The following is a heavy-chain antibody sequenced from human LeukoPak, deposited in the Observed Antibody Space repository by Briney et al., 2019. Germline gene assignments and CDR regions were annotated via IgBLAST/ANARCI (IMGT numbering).Heavy chain of an antibody. J-gene: IGHJ4*02. V-gene: IGHV4-59*01. CDR1: GASINDFY. CDR3: ARGGIRGYSAFDNLDF. D-gene: IGHD5-12*01. Sequence: SETLSLTCAVSGASINDFYWTWIRQPPGKGLEWIGYVYYGGSTNYNPSLKSRVSMSVDTSKNQFSLTLTSVTAADTAFYYCARGGIRGYSAFDNLDFWGLGTHVTVSS. CDR2: VYYGGST.